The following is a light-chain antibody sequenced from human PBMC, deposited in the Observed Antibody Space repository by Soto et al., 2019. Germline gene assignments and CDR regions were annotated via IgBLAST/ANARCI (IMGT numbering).Light chain of an antibody. CDR2: KAS. CDR3: QHDNSYSEA. V-gene: IGKV1-5*03. Sequence: DIQMTQSPSTLSGSVGDRVTITCRASQTISSWLAWYQQKPGKAPKLLIYKASTLKSGVPSRFSGSGSGTEFTLTISSLQPDDFATYYCQHDNSYSEAFGQGNKVELK. CDR1: QTISSW. J-gene: IGKJ1*01.